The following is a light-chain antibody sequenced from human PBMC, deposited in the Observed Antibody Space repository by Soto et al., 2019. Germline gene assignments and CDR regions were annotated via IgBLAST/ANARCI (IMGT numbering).Light chain of an antibody. V-gene: IGKV3-15*01. J-gene: IGKJ4*01. Sequence: ERVMIQAPATLSKSLGERATHSCRASQSVNTNLAWYQQKPGQAPRLLIYGASIRATGVPARFSGSGSGTDFTLTISSLQPEDFAVYFCQQYKNWPPVTFGGGIKVDIK. CDR1: QSVNTN. CDR3: QQYKNWPPVT. CDR2: GAS.